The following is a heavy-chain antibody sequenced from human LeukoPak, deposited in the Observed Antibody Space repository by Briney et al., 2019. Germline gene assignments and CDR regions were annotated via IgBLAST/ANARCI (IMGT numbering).Heavy chain of an antibody. Sequence: SETLSLTCTVSGGSISSSSYSWGWIRQPPGKGLEWIGSIYYSGSTYYNPSLKSRVTISVDTSKNQFSLKLSSVTAADTAVYYCARHRGYDFSGFDYWGQGTLVTVSS. D-gene: IGHD5-12*01. J-gene: IGHJ4*02. CDR2: IYYSGST. CDR3: ARHRGYDFSGFDY. CDR1: GGSISSSSYS. V-gene: IGHV4-39*01.